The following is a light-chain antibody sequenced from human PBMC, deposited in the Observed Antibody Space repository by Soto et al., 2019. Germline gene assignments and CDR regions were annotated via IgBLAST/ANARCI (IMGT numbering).Light chain of an antibody. J-gene: IGKJ2*01. CDR2: DIS. CDR1: QDISTY. V-gene: IGKV1-33*01. Sequence: DIQMTQSPSSLSASVGDRVTITCQASQDISTYLNLFQVKPGRAPKLLIYDISKLETGVPSRFRGSGSGTDFTFTISSLQPEDIATYYCQHYDNLPYTFGQGTKLEIK. CDR3: QHYDNLPYT.